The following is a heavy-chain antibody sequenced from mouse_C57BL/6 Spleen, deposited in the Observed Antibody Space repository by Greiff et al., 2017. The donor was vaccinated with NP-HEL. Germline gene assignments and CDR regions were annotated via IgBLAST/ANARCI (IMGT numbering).Heavy chain of an antibody. J-gene: IGHJ2*01. CDR2: IDPSDSYT. V-gene: IGHV1-50*01. Sequence: VQLQQPGAELVKPGASVKLSCKASGYTFTSYWMQWVKQRPGQGLEWIGEIDPSDSYTNYNQKFKGKATLTVDTSSSTAYMQLSSLTSEDSAVYYCARAPNYGSSSYYFDYWGQGTTLTVSS. CDR1: GYTFTSYW. D-gene: IGHD1-1*01. CDR3: ARAPNYGSSSYYFDY.